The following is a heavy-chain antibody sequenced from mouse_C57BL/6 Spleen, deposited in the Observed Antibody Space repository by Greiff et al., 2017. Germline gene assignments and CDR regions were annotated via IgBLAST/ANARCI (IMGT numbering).Heavy chain of an antibody. D-gene: IGHD1-1*01. CDR3: ARHDGSPYYYAMDY. Sequence: EVQGVESGGDLVKPGGSLKLSCAASGFTFSSYGMSWVRQTPDKRLEWVATISSGGSYTYYPDSVKGRFTISRDNAKNTLYLQMSSLKSEDTAMDYCARHDGSPYYYAMDYWGQGTSVTVSS. CDR2: ISSGGSYT. V-gene: IGHV5-6*01. J-gene: IGHJ4*01. CDR1: GFTFSSYG.